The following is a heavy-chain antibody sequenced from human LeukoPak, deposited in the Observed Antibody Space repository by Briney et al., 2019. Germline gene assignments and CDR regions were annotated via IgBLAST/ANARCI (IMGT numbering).Heavy chain of an antibody. CDR3: ARDLKTYYYDSSGYYPFY. V-gene: IGHV3-48*01. J-gene: IGHJ4*02. CDR2: ISSSSSTI. Sequence: PGGSLRLSCAASGFTFSSYSMNWVRQAPGKGLEWASYISSSSSTIYYADSVKGRFTLSRDNAKNSLYLQMNSLRAEDTAVYYCARDLKTYYYDSSGYYPFYWGQGTLVTVSS. CDR1: GFTFSSYS. D-gene: IGHD3-22*01.